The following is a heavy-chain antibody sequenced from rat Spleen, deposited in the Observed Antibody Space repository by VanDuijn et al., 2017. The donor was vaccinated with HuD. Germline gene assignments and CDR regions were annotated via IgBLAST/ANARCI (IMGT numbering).Heavy chain of an antibody. D-gene: IGHD1-12*02. J-gene: IGHJ2*01. CDR3: ARHGYDGSYYYWDY. V-gene: IGHV5S10*01. Sequence: EVQLAESGGGLVQPGRSLKLSCAASGFTFSDYNMAWVRQAPKKGLEWVATIIYDGSRTYYRDSVKGRFTISRDNAKSTLYLQMDSLRSEDTATYYCARHGYDGSYYYWDYWGQGVMVTVSS. CDR1: GFTFSDYN. CDR2: IIYDGSRT.